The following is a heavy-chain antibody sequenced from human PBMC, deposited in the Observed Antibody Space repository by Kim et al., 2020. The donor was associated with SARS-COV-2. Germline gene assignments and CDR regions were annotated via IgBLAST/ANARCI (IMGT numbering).Heavy chain of an antibody. V-gene: IGHV3-30-3*01. CDR1: GFTFSSYA. Sequence: GGSLRLSCAASGFTFSSYAMHWVRQAPGKGLEWVAVISYDGSNKYYADSVKGRFTISRDNSKNTLYLQMNSLRAEDTAVYYCARGRGYVQFDYWGQGTLVTVSS. CDR3: ARGRGYVQFDY. J-gene: IGHJ4*02. D-gene: IGHD5-12*01. CDR2: ISYDGSNK.